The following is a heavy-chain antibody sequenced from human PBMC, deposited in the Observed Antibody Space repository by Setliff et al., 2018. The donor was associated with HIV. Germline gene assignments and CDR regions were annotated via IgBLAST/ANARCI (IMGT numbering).Heavy chain of an antibody. CDR3: ARGRSLVRGSGSPEYYYMDV. CDR2: IIPILGIA. Sequence: SVKVSCKASGGTFSSYAISWVRQAPGQGLEWMGGIIPILGIANYAQKFQDRVTMTRNTSISTAYMELSSLRFEDTAVYYCARGRSLVRGSGSPEYYYMDVWGKGTTVTVSS. D-gene: IGHD3-10*01. J-gene: IGHJ6*03. V-gene: IGHV1-69*10. CDR1: GGTFSSYA.